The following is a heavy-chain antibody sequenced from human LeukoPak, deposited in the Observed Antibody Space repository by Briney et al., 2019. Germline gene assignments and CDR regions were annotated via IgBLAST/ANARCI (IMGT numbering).Heavy chain of an antibody. D-gene: IGHD6-6*01. J-gene: IGHJ3*02. CDR2: IYYSGST. V-gene: IGHV4-59*08. CDR1: GGSISSYF. Sequence: SETLSLTCTVSGGSISSYFWSWIRQPPGKGLEWIGYIYYSGSTNYNPSLKSRLTISIDTSENQFSLKLSSVTAADTAVYYCAREYSSSSGRRAFDIWGQGTMVTVSS. CDR3: AREYSSSSGRRAFDI.